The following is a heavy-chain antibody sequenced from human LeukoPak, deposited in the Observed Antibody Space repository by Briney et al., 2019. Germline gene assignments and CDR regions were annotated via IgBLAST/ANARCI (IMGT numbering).Heavy chain of an antibody. CDR3: ARLRVAGGNGGYFDY. CDR1: GYSFSDYY. D-gene: IGHD4-23*01. V-gene: IGHV1-2*06. CDR2: INPNSGGT. J-gene: IGHJ4*02. Sequence: ASVKVSCKASGYSFSDYYMHWVRQAPGQGLEWMGRINPNSGGTNYAQKFQGRVTMTRDTSISTAYMELSRLRSDDTAVYYCARLRVAGGNGGYFDYWGQGTLVTVSS.